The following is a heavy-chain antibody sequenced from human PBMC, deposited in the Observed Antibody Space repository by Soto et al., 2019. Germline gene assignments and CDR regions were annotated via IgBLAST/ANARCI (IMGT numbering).Heavy chain of an antibody. J-gene: IGHJ5*02. D-gene: IGHD6-13*01. V-gene: IGHV4-59*01. Sequence: KPSETLSLTCTVSGGSISSYYWSWIRQPPGKGLEWIGYIYYSGSTNYNPSLKSRVTISVDTSKNQFSLKLSSVTAADTAVYYRAARGIAAGWFDPWGQGTLVTVSS. CDR2: IYYSGST. CDR1: GGSISSYY. CDR3: AARGIAAGWFDP.